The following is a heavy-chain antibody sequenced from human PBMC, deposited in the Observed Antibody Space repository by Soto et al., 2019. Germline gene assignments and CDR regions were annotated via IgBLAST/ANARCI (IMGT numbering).Heavy chain of an antibody. V-gene: IGHV4-30-4*01. D-gene: IGHD2-15*01. CDR3: VRDTRGLLDY. J-gene: IGHJ4*02. CDR1: GGSISSGDYY. CDR2: IHYSGSS. Sequence: SETLSLTCTVSGGSISSGDYYWSWIRQPPGKGLEWIGYIHYSGSSYSNPSLKSRITISVDTSKNQFSLKLSSVTAADTAVYYCVRDTRGLLDYWGQGTLVTVSS.